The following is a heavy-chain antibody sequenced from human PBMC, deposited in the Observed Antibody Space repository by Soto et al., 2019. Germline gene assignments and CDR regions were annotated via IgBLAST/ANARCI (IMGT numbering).Heavy chain of an antibody. Sequence: EVQLVESGGGLVQPGGSLRLSCAASGFTFSSYWMHWVRQAPGKGLVWVSRIHIDGSSTSYADSVKGRFTISRDNAKNTLYLQLNSLRAEDTAVYYCATLGSGSSPDYWGQGTLVTVSS. J-gene: IGHJ4*02. CDR2: IHIDGSST. CDR1: GFTFSSYW. CDR3: ATLGSGSSPDY. D-gene: IGHD3-10*02. V-gene: IGHV3-74*01.